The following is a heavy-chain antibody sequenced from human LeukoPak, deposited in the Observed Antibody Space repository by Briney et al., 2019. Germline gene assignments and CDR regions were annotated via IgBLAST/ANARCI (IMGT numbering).Heavy chain of an antibody. CDR2: ISHDGMNA. CDR3: AKDGAQYSSGPECDP. CDR1: GLHFSGTA. V-gene: IGHV3-23*01. Sequence: GGALRLSCAASGLHFSGTAMSWVRQAPGKGLEWVSAISHDGMNAYYADSVKGRFTISRDNSKKTVSLEMSSLTAADTGVYYCAKDGAQYSSGPECDPRGQGALVTVSP. D-gene: IGHD6-19*01. J-gene: IGHJ5*02.